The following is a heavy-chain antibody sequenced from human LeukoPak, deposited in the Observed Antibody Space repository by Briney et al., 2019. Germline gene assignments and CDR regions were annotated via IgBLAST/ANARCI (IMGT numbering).Heavy chain of an antibody. D-gene: IGHD2-2*01. CDR1: GFTYSSYA. J-gene: IGHJ4*02. CDR3: AKDRRGGYQLLFVDF. V-gene: IGHV3-23*01. CDR2: ISGSGGYT. Sequence: GGSLRLSCAASGFTYSSYAMNWVRQAPGKGLEWVSAISGSGGYTYYADSVKGRFTISRDNSKNTLYLQMNSLRAEDTAVYYCAKDRRGGYQLLFVDFWGQGTLVTVSS.